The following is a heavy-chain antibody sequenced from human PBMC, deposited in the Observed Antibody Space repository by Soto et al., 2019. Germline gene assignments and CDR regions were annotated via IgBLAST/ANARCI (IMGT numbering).Heavy chain of an antibody. Sequence: VQLVESGGGLVRPGGSLRLSCAASGFTFDDHAMHWVRQAPGKGLEWISAITWNSVALDYADSVKGRFTISRDNAKTSLYLQMTSLRPEDKALYYCAKERVRDFDGWGQGTLVTVSS. V-gene: IGHV3-9*01. CDR3: AKERVRDFDG. J-gene: IGHJ4*02. CDR2: ITWNSVAL. D-gene: IGHD3-9*01. CDR1: GFTFDDHA.